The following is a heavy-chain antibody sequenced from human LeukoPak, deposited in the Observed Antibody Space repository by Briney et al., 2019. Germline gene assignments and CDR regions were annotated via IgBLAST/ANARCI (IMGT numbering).Heavy chain of an antibody. Sequence: GGSLRLSCAASGFTFSDYYMSWVRQAPGKGLEWVSYISSSGSTIYYADSVKGRFTISRDNAKNSLYLQMNSLRAEDTAVYYCAREPYYYDSSGLDYWGQGTLVTVSS. CDR2: ISSSGSTI. J-gene: IGHJ4*02. CDR1: GFTFSDYY. CDR3: AREPYYYDSSGLDY. V-gene: IGHV3-11*01. D-gene: IGHD3-22*01.